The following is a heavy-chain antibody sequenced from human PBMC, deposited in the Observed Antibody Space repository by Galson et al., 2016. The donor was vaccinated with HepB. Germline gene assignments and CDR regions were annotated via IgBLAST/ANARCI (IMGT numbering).Heavy chain of an antibody. CDR1: GFTFRTYS. D-gene: IGHD4-17*01. Sequence: SLRLSCAGSGFTFRTYSMIWVRQAPGKGLEWVSSISSDSAYIFYADSVKGRFTISRDNPANSVYLQMTSLSVEDTAVYYGARDYGDPTGGFWGRGTLVTVSS. CDR3: ARDYGDPTGGF. V-gene: IGHV3-21*01. J-gene: IGHJ4*02. CDR2: ISSDSAYI.